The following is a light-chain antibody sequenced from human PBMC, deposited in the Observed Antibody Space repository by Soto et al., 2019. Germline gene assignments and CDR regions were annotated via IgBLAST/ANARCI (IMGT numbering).Light chain of an antibody. V-gene: IGKV3-20*01. CDR2: GAS. Sequence: EVVLTQSPGTLSLSPGERAILSCRASQSVDSSYLAWYQQRPGQAPRLLIYGASTRATGIPDRFSGSGSGTDFTLTIRRLEPEDFAVYYCQQYGSSPWTFGQGTKVDIK. CDR3: QQYGSSPWT. J-gene: IGKJ1*01. CDR1: QSVDSSY.